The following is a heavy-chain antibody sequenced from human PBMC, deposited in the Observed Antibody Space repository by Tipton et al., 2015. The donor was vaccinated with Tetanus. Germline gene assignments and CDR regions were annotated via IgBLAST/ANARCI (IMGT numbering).Heavy chain of an antibody. CDR3: ARSKLLWFGESLSGFDS. CDR1: GGSMNSYY. D-gene: IGHD3-10*01. V-gene: IGHV4-59*01. CDR2: VYYTGST. Sequence: GLVKPSETLSLICTVSGGSMNSYYWSWIRQPPGKGLEWIGYVYYTGSTDYNPSLKSRVTISVDTSKSQFSLRLTSVTAADTAVYYCARSKLLWFGESLSGFDSWGQGTLVTVSA. J-gene: IGHJ4*02.